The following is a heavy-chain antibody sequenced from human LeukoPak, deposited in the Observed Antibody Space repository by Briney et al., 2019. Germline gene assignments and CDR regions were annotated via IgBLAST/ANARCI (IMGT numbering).Heavy chain of an antibody. CDR1: GDFISGYF. CDR3: ARHRSPLESFHH. J-gene: IGHJ1*01. CDR2: IHYSGAT. D-gene: IGHD3-3*01. Sequence: SETLSLTCTVSGDFISGYFWSWIRQTPGKGLEWIGYIHYSGATNYNPSLKSRVTMSVDTSKDQFSLKLSSVNAADTAMYYCARHRSPLESFHHWGQGTLVTVSS. V-gene: IGHV4-59*08.